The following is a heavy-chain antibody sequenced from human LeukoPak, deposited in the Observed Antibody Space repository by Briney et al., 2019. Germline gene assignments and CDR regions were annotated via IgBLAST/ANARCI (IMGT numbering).Heavy chain of an antibody. CDR1: GGSISSYY. V-gene: IGHV4-59*12. Sequence: SETLSLTCTVSGGSISSYYWSWIRQPPGKGLEWIGYIYYSGSTNYNPSLKSRVTISVDTSKNQFSLKLSSVTAADTAVYYCARGTYYYDSSGYLSDAFDIWGQGTMVTVSS. J-gene: IGHJ3*02. CDR2: IYYSGST. CDR3: ARGTYYYDSSGYLSDAFDI. D-gene: IGHD3-22*01.